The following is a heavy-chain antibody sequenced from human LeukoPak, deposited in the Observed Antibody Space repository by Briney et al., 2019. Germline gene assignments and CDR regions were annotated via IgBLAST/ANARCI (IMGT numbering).Heavy chain of an antibody. D-gene: IGHD1-26*01. J-gene: IGHJ6*03. CDR3: ARGELQGHYYYYYYMDV. Sequence: SETLSLTCTVSGGSISSYYWSWIRQPAGKGLEWIGRIYTSGSTNYNPSLKSRVTMSVDTSKNQFSLKLSSVTAADTAVYYCARGELQGHYYYYYYMDVWGKGTTVTVFS. V-gene: IGHV4-4*07. CDR1: GGSISSYY. CDR2: IYTSGST.